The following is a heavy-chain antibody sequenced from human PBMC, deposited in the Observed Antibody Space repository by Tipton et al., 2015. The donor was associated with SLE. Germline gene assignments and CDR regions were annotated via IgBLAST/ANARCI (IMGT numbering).Heavy chain of an antibody. Sequence: LRLSCTVSGGSISSHYWSWIRQPPGKGLEWIGYIYCSGSTNYNPSLKSRVTISVDTSKNQFSLKLSSVTAADTAVYYCARRGFSYFDYWGQGTLVTVSS. V-gene: IGHV4-59*11. CDR3: ARRGFSYFDY. CDR1: GGSISSHY. J-gene: IGHJ4*02. D-gene: IGHD3-10*01. CDR2: IYCSGST.